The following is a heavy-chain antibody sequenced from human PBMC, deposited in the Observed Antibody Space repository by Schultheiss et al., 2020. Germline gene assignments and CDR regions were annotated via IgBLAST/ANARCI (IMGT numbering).Heavy chain of an antibody. CDR1: GGSISSSSYY. Sequence: SQTLSLTCTVSGGSISSSSYYWGWIRQPPGKGLEWIGSIYYSGSTYYNPSLKSRVTISVDTSKNQFSLKLSSVTAADTAVYYCARQFMIVKDFDYWGQGTLVTVSS. V-gene: IGHV4-39*01. D-gene: IGHD3-22*01. CDR2: IYYSGST. J-gene: IGHJ4*02. CDR3: ARQFMIVKDFDY.